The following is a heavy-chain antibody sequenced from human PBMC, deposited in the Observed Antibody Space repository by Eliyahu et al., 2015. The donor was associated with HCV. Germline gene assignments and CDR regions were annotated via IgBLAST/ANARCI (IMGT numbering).Heavy chain of an antibody. CDR1: GYTFTGXY. V-gene: IGHV1-2*02. D-gene: IGHD3-22*01. J-gene: IGHJ3*02. CDR3: ARGSAAGYYYDSSGYYAAFDI. Sequence: QVQLVQSGAEVKKPGASVKVSCKASGYTFTGXYXXWGRQAPGQGLEWMGWINPNRGGTNYAQKFQGRVTMTRDTSISTAYMELSRLRSDDTAVYYCARGSAAGYYYDSSGYYAAFDIWGQGTMVTVSS. CDR2: INPNRGGT.